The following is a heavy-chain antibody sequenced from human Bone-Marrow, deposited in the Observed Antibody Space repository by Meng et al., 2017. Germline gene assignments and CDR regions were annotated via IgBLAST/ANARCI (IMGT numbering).Heavy chain of an antibody. D-gene: IGHD3-10*01. CDR1: GYTFTGYY. Sequence: ASVKVSCKASGYTFTGYYMHWVRQAPGQGLEWMGWINPNSGGTNYPQKFQGRVTMTRDTSISTAYMELSRLRSDDTAVYYCAREDTTPSTPYYYGSGSYLYNWFDPWGQGTLVTVSS. CDR2: INPNSGGT. J-gene: IGHJ5*02. CDR3: AREDTTPSTPYYYGSGSYLYNWFDP. V-gene: IGHV1-2*02.